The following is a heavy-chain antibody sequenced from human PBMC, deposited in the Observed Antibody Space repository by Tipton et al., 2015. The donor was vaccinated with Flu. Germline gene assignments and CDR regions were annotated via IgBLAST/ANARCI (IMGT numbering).Heavy chain of an antibody. J-gene: IGHJ4*02. Sequence: VQLVQSGAEVKKPGESLRISCKGSGYTFTNYWIGWVRQMPGKGLEWMGIMYPDDSDTRYSPSFQGQVTISADKSISTAYLQWSSLKASDTAMYYSARHRLAPAASYWYLDYWGQGTLVTVSS. CDR3: ARHRLAPAASYWYLDY. CDR1: GYTFTNYW. V-gene: IGHV5-51*01. D-gene: IGHD2-2*01. CDR2: MYPDDSDT.